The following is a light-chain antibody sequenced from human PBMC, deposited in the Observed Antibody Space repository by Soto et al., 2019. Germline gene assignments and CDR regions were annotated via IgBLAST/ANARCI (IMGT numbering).Light chain of an antibody. CDR3: QKYGSAPPIT. CDR2: GAS. CDR1: QSITSNY. V-gene: IGKV3-20*01. Sequence: EIVLTQSPGTLSLSPGERATLSCRSSQSITSNYLAWYQQRPGQAPRLLIYGASSRAAGIPDRFSGSGSGTDFTLTISRLEPDDFAVYYCQKYGSAPPITFGQGTRLEIK. J-gene: IGKJ5*01.